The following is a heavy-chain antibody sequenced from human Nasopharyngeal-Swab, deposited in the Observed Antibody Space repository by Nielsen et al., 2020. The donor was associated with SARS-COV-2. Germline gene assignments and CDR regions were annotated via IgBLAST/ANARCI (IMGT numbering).Heavy chain of an antibody. CDR3: ARDFTIFGATLDGMDV. Sequence: GESLKTSWAGSGLTLRSYSMNWVRQAPGKGLEWVSAIISSSRYIYYADSVKGRFNISRDNAKNSLYLQMNSLRAEDTAVYYCARDFTIFGATLDGMDVWGQGTTVNVSS. CDR2: IISSSRYI. V-gene: IGHV3-21*01. J-gene: IGHJ6*02. D-gene: IGHD3-3*01. CDR1: GLTLRSYS.